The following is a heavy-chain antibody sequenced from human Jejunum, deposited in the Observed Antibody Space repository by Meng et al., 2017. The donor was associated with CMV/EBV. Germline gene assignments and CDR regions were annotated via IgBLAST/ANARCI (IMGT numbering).Heavy chain of an antibody. Sequence: RPFSCHAIHWVLQAPGQGLEWMGGIIPIYRSANYAQKFQGRVTITTDESTSTAYMELSSLTSEDTAVYYCARDGREGYNYPYYFDYWGQGTLVTVSS. CDR3: ARDGREGYNYPYYFDY. CDR1: RPFSCHA. CDR2: IIPIYRSA. D-gene: IGHD5-24*01. J-gene: IGHJ4*02. V-gene: IGHV1-69*05.